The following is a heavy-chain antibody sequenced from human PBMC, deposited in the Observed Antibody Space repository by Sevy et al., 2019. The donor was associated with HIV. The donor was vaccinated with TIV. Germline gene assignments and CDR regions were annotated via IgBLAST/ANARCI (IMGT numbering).Heavy chain of an antibody. D-gene: IGHD3-9*01. Sequence: GGSLRLSCAASGFTFSSYSMNWVRQAPGKGLEWVSYISSSSSTIYYADSVKGRFTISGDNAKNSLYLHMNSLSDEDTAVYYCAREGGNILTGNSFDYWGQGTLVTVSS. CDR3: AREGGNILTGNSFDY. CDR1: GFTFSSYS. CDR2: ISSSSSTI. V-gene: IGHV3-48*02. J-gene: IGHJ4*02.